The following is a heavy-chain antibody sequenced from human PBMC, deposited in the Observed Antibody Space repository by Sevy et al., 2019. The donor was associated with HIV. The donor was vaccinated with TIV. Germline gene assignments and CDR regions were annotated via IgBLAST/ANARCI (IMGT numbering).Heavy chain of an antibody. D-gene: IGHD6-19*01. CDR3: AKDFSYGSGWTYYYYGMDV. Sequence: GGSLRLSCAASGFTFSTYEMNWVRQAPGKGLEWVAVISYDGSNKYYADSVKGRFTISRDNSKNTLYLQMNSLRAEDTAVYYCAKDFSYGSGWTYYYYGMDVWGQGTTVTVSS. CDR2: ISYDGSNK. J-gene: IGHJ6*02. CDR1: GFTFSTYE. V-gene: IGHV3-30*18.